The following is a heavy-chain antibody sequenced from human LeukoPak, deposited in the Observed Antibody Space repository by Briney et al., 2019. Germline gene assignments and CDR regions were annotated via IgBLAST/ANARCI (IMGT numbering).Heavy chain of an antibody. V-gene: IGHV1-24*01. CDR1: GYALTELS. CDR3: AGDVLVSGGSYYHGF. CDR2: VDPKDGET. D-gene: IGHD3-10*01. Sequence: ASVTVSCKVSGYALTELSIHWVRQAPGKGFEWMGGVDPKDGETIYAQNFQDRVTVTDDRYTDTSYMELSGLTSEDTALYYCAGDVLVSGGSYYHGFWGQGTLVTVSS. J-gene: IGHJ4*02.